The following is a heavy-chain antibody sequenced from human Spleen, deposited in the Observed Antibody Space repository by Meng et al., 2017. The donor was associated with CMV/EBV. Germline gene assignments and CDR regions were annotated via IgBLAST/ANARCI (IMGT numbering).Heavy chain of an antibody. CDR1: GFTFTRYS. CDR3: ARDKVYYFDY. D-gene: IGHD5/OR15-5a*01. V-gene: IGHV3-48*04. CDR2: ISSSGSTI. J-gene: IGHJ4*02. Sequence: GESLKISCAASGFTFTRYSMNWVRQAPGKGLEWVSYISSSGSTIYYADSVKGRFTISRDNAKNSLYLQMNSLRAEDTAVYYCARDKVYYFDYWGQGTLVTVSS.